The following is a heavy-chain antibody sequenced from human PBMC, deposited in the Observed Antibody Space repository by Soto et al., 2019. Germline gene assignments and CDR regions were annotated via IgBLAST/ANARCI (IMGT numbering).Heavy chain of an antibody. Sequence: PGGSLRLSCTGSGFTFGDYAMSWFRQAPGKGLEWVGFIRSKAYGGTTEYAASVKGRFTISRDDSKPIAYLQMNSLKTEDTAVYYCTRSVGATSYFDYWGQGTLVTVSS. CDR3: TRSVGATSYFDY. CDR1: GFTFGDYA. V-gene: IGHV3-49*03. CDR2: IRSKAYGGTT. J-gene: IGHJ4*02. D-gene: IGHD1-26*01.